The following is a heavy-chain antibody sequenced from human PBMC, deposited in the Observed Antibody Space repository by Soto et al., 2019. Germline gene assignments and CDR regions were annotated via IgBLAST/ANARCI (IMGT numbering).Heavy chain of an antibody. V-gene: IGHV3-13*01. CDR1: GFTFRSYD. Sequence: GGSLRLSCAAPGFTFRSYDMHWVRQATGKGLEWVSAIGTAGDTYYAGSVKGRFTISRENAKNYLYLQMNSLRVEDTAVYYCAREWGLRTVRDYYHYGMNVWGQGTTVTVSS. CDR3: AREWGLRTVRDYYHYGMNV. D-gene: IGHD1-26*01. J-gene: IGHJ6*02. CDR2: IGTAGDT.